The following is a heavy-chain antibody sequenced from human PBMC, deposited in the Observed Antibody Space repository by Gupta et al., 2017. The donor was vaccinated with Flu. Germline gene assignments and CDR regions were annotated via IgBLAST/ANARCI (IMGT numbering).Heavy chain of an antibody. Sequence: EVQWVESGGGLIQPGGSLRLSCAASGFTFDNYWMHWVRQAPGKGLVWVSRVNTDGSDTTYADSVKGRFTISRDNAKNTLYLQMNSLRVEDTAIYYCVRDIPHNWFDPWGQGILVTVSS. J-gene: IGHJ5*02. V-gene: IGHV3-74*03. D-gene: IGHD2-2*02. CDR1: GFTFDNYW. CDR2: VNTDGSDT. CDR3: VRDIPHNWFDP.